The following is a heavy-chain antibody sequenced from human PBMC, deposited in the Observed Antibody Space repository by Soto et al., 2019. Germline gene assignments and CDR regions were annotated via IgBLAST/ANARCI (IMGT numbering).Heavy chain of an antibody. V-gene: IGHV4-31*03. CDR1: GDSMTTVGYY. Sequence: QVQLQESGPGLVKPSQTLSLTCTVSGDSMTTVGYYWTWIRQHPGQGLEWIGFISYSGSTYYSSSLKGRVAISADTSTNPFSLKLNSVTAADTAVYYCTRGDYWGQGTLVTVSS. J-gene: IGHJ4*02. CDR3: TRGDY. CDR2: ISYSGST.